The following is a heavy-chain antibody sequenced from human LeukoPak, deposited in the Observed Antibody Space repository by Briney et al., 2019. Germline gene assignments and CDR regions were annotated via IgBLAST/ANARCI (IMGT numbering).Heavy chain of an antibody. V-gene: IGHV3-15*01. CDR3: TTDLVFATDYGDYYTWLGY. D-gene: IGHD4-17*01. J-gene: IGHJ4*02. CDR1: GFTFSNAS. CDR2: LQIKTDGGTT. Sequence: GGSLRLFCAASGFTFSNASMSWVREAPGKGRECVIRLQIKTDGGTTDYDAPVKGRFTISRDDSKNTLYMQMNSLKTEDTAVYYCTTDLVFATDYGDYYTWLGYWGQGTMVTVSS.